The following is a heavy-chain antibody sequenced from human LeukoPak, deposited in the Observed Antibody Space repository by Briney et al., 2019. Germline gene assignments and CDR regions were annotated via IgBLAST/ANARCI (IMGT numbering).Heavy chain of an antibody. CDR2: ISYEGSNK. CDR3: AKDPINGYYDFWSGYSYFDY. J-gene: IGHJ4*02. V-gene: IGHV3-30*18. D-gene: IGHD3-3*01. CDR1: GFTFSVYG. Sequence: GGALRLSCAASGFTFSVYGMHWVRGAPGKGVEDVAVISYEGSNKYYADSVKGRFTISRDNSKTTLYLQMNSLRAEDTAVYYCAKDPINGYYDFWSGYSYFDYWGQGTLVTVSS.